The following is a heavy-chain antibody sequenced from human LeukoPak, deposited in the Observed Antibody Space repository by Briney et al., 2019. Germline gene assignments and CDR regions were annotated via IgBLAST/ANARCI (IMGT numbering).Heavy chain of an antibody. Sequence: GGSLRLSCAASGFTFSRYNMNWVRQAPGKGLEWVSSITIGSNYIYYADSVKGRFTISRDNSKNTLDLQMNSLRAEDTAVYYCAKDDAWVRYQDWGQGTLVTVSS. J-gene: IGHJ4*02. CDR3: AKDDAWVRYQD. V-gene: IGHV3-21*04. CDR1: GFTFSRYN. D-gene: IGHD5-12*01. CDR2: ITIGSNYI.